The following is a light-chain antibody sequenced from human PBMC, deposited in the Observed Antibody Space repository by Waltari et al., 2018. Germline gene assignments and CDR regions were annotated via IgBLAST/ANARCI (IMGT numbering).Light chain of an antibody. CDR1: QGITSS. V-gene: IGKV1-9*01. J-gene: IGKJ5*01. Sequence: DIHLTQSPSFLSASVGDRVTITCRASQGITSSLAWYQQKPGKAPKLLIFTASTLQSGVPSRFSGSGSGTEFSLTINSLQPEDFATYYCQQVNSFPITFGQGTRLEIK. CDR3: QQVNSFPIT. CDR2: TAS.